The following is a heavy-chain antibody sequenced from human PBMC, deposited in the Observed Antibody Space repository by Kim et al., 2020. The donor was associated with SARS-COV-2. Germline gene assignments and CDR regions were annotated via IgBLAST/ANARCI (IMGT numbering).Heavy chain of an antibody. J-gene: IGHJ3*01. CDR1: GYTFSAHW. V-gene: IGHV5-10-1*01. Sequence: GESLQISCKASGYTFSAHWISWVRQVPGRGLEWLGKIDPVDSYPTYNPSLRGHVTISGDQSITTVYLQWITLEASDTAMYFCARHSGGTSPFDVWGQGTMVTVSS. CDR2: IDPVDSYP. CDR3: ARHSGGTSPFDV. D-gene: IGHD1-1*01.